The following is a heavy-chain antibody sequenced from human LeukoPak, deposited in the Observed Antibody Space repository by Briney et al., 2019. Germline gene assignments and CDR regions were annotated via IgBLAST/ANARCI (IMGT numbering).Heavy chain of an antibody. CDR3: ACSTYYDFWSGYYFSP. D-gene: IGHD3-3*01. J-gene: IGHJ5*02. CDR2: IIPILGIA. CDR1: GGTFSSYT. Sequence: SVKVSCKASGGTFSSYTISWVRQAPGQGLGWVGRIIPILGIANYAQKFQGRVTITAEKSTRTAYMELSSLRSEDTAVYYCACSTYYDFWSGYYFSPWSQGTLVTVSS. V-gene: IGHV1-69*02.